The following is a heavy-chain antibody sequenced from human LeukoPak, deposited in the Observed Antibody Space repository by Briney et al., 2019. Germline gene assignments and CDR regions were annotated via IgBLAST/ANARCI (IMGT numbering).Heavy chain of an antibody. V-gene: IGHV4-4*08. D-gene: IGHD5-12*01. CDR2: IYSSGTT. Sequence: SETLSLTCTVSGGSFSSSYWSWIRQAPGQGLEWIGYIYSSGTTNYNPSLKSRVTISVDTSKNQLSLKLRSVTAADSAVYYCAREGGYSGYDSSWFDPWGQGTLVTVSS. CDR1: GGSFSSSY. J-gene: IGHJ5*02. CDR3: AREGGYSGYDSSWFDP.